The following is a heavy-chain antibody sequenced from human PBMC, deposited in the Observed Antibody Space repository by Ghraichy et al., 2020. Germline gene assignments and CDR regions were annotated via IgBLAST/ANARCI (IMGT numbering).Heavy chain of an antibody. CDR1: GGSISSSSYY. D-gene: IGHD5-24*01. CDR2: IYYSGST. Sequence: SEILSLTCTVSGGSISSSSYYWGWIRQPPGKGLEWIGSIYYSGSTYYNPSLKSRVTISVDTSKNQFSLKLSSVTAADTAVYYCAILPSCRDGYIGCRDYWGQGTLVTVSS. CDR3: AILPSCRDGYIGCRDY. V-gene: IGHV4-39*01. J-gene: IGHJ4*02.